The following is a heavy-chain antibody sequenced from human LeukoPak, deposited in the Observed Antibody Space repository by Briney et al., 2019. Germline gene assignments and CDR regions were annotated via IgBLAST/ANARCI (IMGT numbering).Heavy chain of an antibody. CDR1: GFTFSGYW. Sequence: GGSLRLSCAASGFTFSGYWMSWVRQAPGKGLEWVANIKQDGSDKNYVDSVKGRFTISRDNAKNSLYLQMSSLRVEDTAVYYCARGWSDSSPYDCWGQGTLVTVSS. CDR2: IKQDGSDK. CDR3: ARGWSDSSPYDC. D-gene: IGHD1-1*01. V-gene: IGHV3-7*01. J-gene: IGHJ4*02.